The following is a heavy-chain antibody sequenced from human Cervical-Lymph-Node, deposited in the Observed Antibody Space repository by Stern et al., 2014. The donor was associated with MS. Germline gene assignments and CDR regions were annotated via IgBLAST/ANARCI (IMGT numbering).Heavy chain of an antibody. CDR2: ISWNGDKT. J-gene: IGHJ4*02. CDR1: GFSFEDFA. D-gene: IGHD6-13*01. V-gene: IGHV3-9*01. CDR3: VKDKSSSWRPYYFDY. Sequence: EVQLVESGGGLAQPGRSLRLSCAASGFSFEDFAMHWVRQAPGKGLEWVSGISWNGDKTGYADSVKGRFTISRDNAENSLYLQMNSLRAEDTALYYCVKDKSSSWRPYYFDYWGQGTLGTVSS.